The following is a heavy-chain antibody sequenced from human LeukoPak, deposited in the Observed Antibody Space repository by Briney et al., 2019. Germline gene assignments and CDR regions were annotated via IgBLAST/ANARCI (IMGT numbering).Heavy chain of an antibody. CDR2: ISSSGSTI. CDR3: ATVLLTDFDY. D-gene: IGHD7-27*01. CDR1: GFTFSSYE. Sequence: PGGSLRLSCAASGFTFSSYEMNWVRQAPGKGLEWVSYISSSGSTIYYADSVKGRFTIFRDNSKNTLYLQMNSLRAEDTAVYYCATVLLTDFDYWGQGTLVTVSS. J-gene: IGHJ4*02. V-gene: IGHV3-48*03.